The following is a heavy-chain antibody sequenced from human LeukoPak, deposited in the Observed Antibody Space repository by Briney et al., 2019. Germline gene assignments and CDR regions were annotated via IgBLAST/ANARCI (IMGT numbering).Heavy chain of an antibody. Sequence: GESLKISCKGSGYSFTSYWIGWVRQATGQGLEWMGWMNPNSGNTGYAQKFQGRVTMTRNTSISTAYMELSSLRSEDTAVYYCARVGNYDSSGYYYDYWGQGTLVTVSS. CDR1: GYSFTSYW. D-gene: IGHD3-22*01. J-gene: IGHJ4*02. CDR2: MNPNSGNT. CDR3: ARVGNYDSSGYYYDY. V-gene: IGHV1-8*02.